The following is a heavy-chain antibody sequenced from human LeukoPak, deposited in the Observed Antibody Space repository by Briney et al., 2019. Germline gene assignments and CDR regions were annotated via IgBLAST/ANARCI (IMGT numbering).Heavy chain of an antibody. CDR3: ARNGILGIAAAVDV. J-gene: IGHJ6*04. V-gene: IGHV3-21*01. D-gene: IGHD6-13*01. CDR2: ISSSSNYI. CDR1: GFTFSSYR. Sequence: GGSLRLSCAASGFTFSSYRMNWVRQAPGKGLEWVSSISSSSNYIYYADSVKGRFTISRDAKNSVYLQMNSLRAEDTAVYYCARNGILGIAAAVDVWGKGTTVTVSS.